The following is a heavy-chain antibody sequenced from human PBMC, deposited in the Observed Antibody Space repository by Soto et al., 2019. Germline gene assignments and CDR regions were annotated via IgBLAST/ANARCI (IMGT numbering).Heavy chain of an antibody. Sequence: QVQLVESGGGVVQPGRSLRLSCAASGFTFSSYGMHWVRQAPGKGLEWVAVIWYDGSNKYYADSVKGRFTISRDNSKNTLYLQMNSLRAEDTAVYYCARERAFHTAVELYYFDYWGQGTLVTVSS. CDR2: IWYDGSNK. D-gene: IGHD5-18*01. V-gene: IGHV3-33*01. CDR1: GFTFSSYG. CDR3: ARERAFHTAVELYYFDY. J-gene: IGHJ4*02.